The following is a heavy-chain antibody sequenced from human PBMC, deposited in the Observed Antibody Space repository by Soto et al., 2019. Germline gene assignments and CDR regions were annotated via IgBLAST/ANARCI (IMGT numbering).Heavy chain of an antibody. D-gene: IGHD2-15*01. CDR2: IRSKAYGGTT. CDR3: SFGYCSGGSCYSGHYFQH. CDR1: GFAFGYYA. Sequence: PSLSCTSPGFAFGYYAMSWLRQAPGNGREGVGFIRSKAYGGTTEYAASVKGRFTISRDDSKSIAYLQMNSLKTEDTAVYYCSFGYCSGGSCYSGHYFQHWGRAPWSPSPQ. J-gene: IGHJ1*01. V-gene: IGHV3-49*03.